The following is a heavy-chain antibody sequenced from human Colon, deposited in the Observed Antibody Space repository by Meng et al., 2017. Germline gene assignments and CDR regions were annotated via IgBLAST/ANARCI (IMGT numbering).Heavy chain of an antibody. V-gene: IGHV3-30*01. CDR2: IAYDESEK. D-gene: IGHD1-1*01. Sequence: SLKISCAASGFTFTDYTLHWVRQAPGKGLEWVALIAYDESEKYYADSVRGRFTISRDTSKNTLYLQMNSLRTEDTAVYYCGKAPGRSFHDSRYFDYWGQGTLVTVSS. J-gene: IGHJ4*02. CDR3: GKAPGRSFHDSRYFDY. CDR1: GFTFTDYT.